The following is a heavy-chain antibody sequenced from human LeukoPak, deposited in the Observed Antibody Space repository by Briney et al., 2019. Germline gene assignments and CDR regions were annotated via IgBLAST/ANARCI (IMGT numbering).Heavy chain of an antibody. CDR2: INPNTGGT. Sequence: ASVKVSCKASGYTFTGYYIHWVRQAPGQGLEWMGWINPNTGGTKFAQNFQGRVTMTRDTSISTAYMELGRLSSVTAADTAVYYCARSPVLRYFDWLLFDYWGQGTLVTVSS. CDR3: ARSPVLRYFDWLLFDY. CDR1: GYTFTGYY. D-gene: IGHD3-9*01. V-gene: IGHV1-2*02. J-gene: IGHJ4*02.